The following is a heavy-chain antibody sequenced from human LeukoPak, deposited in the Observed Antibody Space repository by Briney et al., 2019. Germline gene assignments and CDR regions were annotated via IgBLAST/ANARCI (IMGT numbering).Heavy chain of an antibody. Sequence: GGSLRLSCAASGFTFSSYAMSWVRQAPGKGLEWVSAISSSGGSTYYADSVKGRFTISRDNSKNTLYLQMNSLRAEDTAVYYCAKQLWWLVPGPLFDYWGQGTLVTVSS. J-gene: IGHJ4*02. V-gene: IGHV3-23*01. CDR3: AKQLWWLVPGPLFDY. CDR2: ISSSGGST. D-gene: IGHD6-19*01. CDR1: GFTFSSYA.